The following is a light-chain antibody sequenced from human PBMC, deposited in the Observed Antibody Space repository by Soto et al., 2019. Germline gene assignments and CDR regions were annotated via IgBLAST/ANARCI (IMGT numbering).Light chain of an antibody. CDR1: SSDVGGYDY. V-gene: IGLV2-14*03. J-gene: IGLJ1*01. Sequence: QSALTQPASVSGSPGQSITISCTGTSSDVGGYDYVSWYQLHPGKAPKLMVFDVSNRPSGVSYRFSGSKSGNTASLTISGLQDDDEADYFSSSYSISTAYLFGTGTKVTVL. CDR2: DVS. CDR3: SSYSISTAYL.